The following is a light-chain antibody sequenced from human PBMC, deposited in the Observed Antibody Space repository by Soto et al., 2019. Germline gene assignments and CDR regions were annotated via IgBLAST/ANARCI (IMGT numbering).Light chain of an antibody. Sequence: EIVMTQSPATLSVSPGERATLSCRASQSVGSNLAWYQQKPGQAPRLLIYGASTRATGIAARFSGSGSGAEFTLTISSLQSEDFAVYYCQQYTSWPLTFGRGTKVEIK. CDR2: GAS. CDR1: QSVGSN. J-gene: IGKJ4*01. CDR3: QQYTSWPLT. V-gene: IGKV3-15*01.